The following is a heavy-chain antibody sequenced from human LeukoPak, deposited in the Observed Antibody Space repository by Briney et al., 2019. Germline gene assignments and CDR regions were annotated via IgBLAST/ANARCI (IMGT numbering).Heavy chain of an antibody. J-gene: IGHJ5*02. D-gene: IGHD6-19*01. CDR2: IYYSGST. Sequence: SETLSLTCAVYGGSFSSYYWSWIRQPPGKGLEWIGYIYYSGSTNYNPSLKSRVTISVDTSKNQFSLKLSSVTAADTAVYYCAREDLYSSGTPSPWGQGTLVTVSS. CDR1: GGSFSSYY. V-gene: IGHV4-59*01. CDR3: AREDLYSSGTPSP.